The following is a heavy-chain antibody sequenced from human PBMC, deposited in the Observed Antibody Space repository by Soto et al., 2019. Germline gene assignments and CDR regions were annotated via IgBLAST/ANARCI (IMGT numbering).Heavy chain of an antibody. CDR3: ARHAPAIITVTPSYFDY. D-gene: IGHD4-17*01. V-gene: IGHV4-59*08. CDR2: IYYSGST. CDR1: GGSISSYY. Sequence: SETLSLTCTVSGGSISSYYWSWIRQPPGKGLEWIGYIYYSGSTNYNPSLKSRVTISVDTSKNQFSLKLSSVTAADTAVYYCARHAPAIITVTPSYFDYWAQGTLVPVSS. J-gene: IGHJ4*02.